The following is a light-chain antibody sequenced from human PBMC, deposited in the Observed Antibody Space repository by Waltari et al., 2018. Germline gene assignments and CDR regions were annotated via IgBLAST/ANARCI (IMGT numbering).Light chain of an antibody. CDR3: HQETNWSLT. V-gene: IGKV3D-15*01. CDR2: DAS. CDR1: QSVSTS. J-gene: IGKJ3*01. Sequence: EIVMTQSPAPLSMSPGQRATLSCRASQSVSTSVAWYQQKPGQPPRLLIYDASKRATGIPDRFSGRGSGTDFTLTISRLESEDFALYFCHQETNWSLTFGPGTRLDI.